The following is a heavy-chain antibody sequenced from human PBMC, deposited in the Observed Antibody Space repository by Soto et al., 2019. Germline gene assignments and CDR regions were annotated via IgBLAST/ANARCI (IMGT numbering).Heavy chain of an antibody. Sequence: SETLSLTCTVSGGSISSYYWSWIRQPPGKGLEWIGYIYYNWTTNYNPTLKSRVSISVDTSKNQFSLKLSSVTAADTAVYYCARSPRSIAAGGIDYWGQGILVTVSS. CDR2: IYYNWTT. D-gene: IGHD6-13*01. CDR3: ARSPRSIAAGGIDY. J-gene: IGHJ4*02. CDR1: GGSISSYY. V-gene: IGHV4-59*12.